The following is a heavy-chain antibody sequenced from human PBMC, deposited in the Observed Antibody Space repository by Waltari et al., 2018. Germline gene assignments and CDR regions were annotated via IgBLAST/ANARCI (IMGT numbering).Heavy chain of an antibody. J-gene: IGHJ4*02. CDR3: ATAPDAFQIIN. CDR1: EYTFTGSY. V-gene: IGHV1-2*02. D-gene: IGHD2-2*01. Sequence: QVQLVQSGAKVKKPGDSVKVSSKPSEYTFTGSYMYWFRQAPGQGLEWMGWINPYSGGTAYAKKFQGRVTLTRDTSISTAYMELNRLISDDSVMYYCATAPDAFQIINWGQGTLVTVSS. CDR2: INPYSGGT.